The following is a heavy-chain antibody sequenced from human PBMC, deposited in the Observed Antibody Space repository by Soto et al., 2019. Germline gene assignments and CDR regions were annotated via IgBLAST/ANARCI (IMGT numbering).Heavy chain of an antibody. V-gene: IGHV1-69*01. D-gene: IGHD5-18*01. J-gene: IGHJ3*01. CDR1: GGSFSDYI. CDR2: IIVFLGTP. Sequence: QVQLVQSGAEVKKSGSSVKVSCKASGGSFSDYIISWVRQAPGQGLEWMGGIIVFLGTPNYAQKFQDRIIITADESPRTAYLELSSLRSGDTAVYYCARELPPREDTSTVGAFNFWGQGTKVTVSS. CDR3: ARELPPREDTSTVGAFNF.